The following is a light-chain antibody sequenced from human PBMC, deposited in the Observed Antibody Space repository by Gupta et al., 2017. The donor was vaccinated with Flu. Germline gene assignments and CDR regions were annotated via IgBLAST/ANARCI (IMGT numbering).Light chain of an antibody. CDR1: QRPLHSNEYNY. CDR3: RQALQTPFT. V-gene: IGKV2-28*01. J-gene: IGKJ3*01. CDR2: LGS. Sequence: DIVMTQSPISLPVTPGEPAPLPCRSSQRPLHSNEYNYLAWYLQKPGQCPQLLIYLGSNRASGVPDRFSGSGSGTDFTLKISRGEAEDVGVYYCRQALQTPFTFGHGTKVDIK.